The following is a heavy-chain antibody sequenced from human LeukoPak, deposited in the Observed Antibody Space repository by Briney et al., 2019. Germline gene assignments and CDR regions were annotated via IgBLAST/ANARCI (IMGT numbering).Heavy chain of an antibody. D-gene: IGHD6-19*01. V-gene: IGHV3-74*01. Sequence: GGSLRLSCAASGFTFRRYWMHWVRQAPGKGPVWVSRINTDGSDTIYADSVKGRFTISRDNAKYTLFLQMNSLRAEDTAVYYCARDESVTGPTTFDYWGQGTLVTVSS. J-gene: IGHJ4*02. CDR3: ARDESVTGPTTFDY. CDR1: GFTFRRYW. CDR2: INTDGSDT.